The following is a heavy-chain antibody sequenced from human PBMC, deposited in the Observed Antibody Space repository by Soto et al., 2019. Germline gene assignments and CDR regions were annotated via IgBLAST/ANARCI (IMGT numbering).Heavy chain of an antibody. CDR2: INPNSGGT. J-gene: IGHJ4*01. CDR1: GYTFTDFY. V-gene: IGHV1-2*02. Sequence: ASVKVSCKASGYTFTDFYLHWVRQAPGQGLEWMGWINPNSGGTTYAQKFQGRVTMTRDTSITTAYMELSSLKSDDTAVFYCARSRDGYNQWGHGTLVTVSS. CDR3: ARSRDGYNQ. D-gene: IGHD5-12*01.